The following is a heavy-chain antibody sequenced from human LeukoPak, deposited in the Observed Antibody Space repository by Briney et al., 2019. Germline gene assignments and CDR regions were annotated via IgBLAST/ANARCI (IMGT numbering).Heavy chain of an antibody. D-gene: IGHD3-22*01. Sequence: SETLSLSCTVSGGSISSYYWSWIGQPPGKGLERIWYIYYSGSTNYNPSPKSRVTISVDTSKNQFSLKLSSVTAADTAVYYCARSGSKYYYDSSGYYRYWGQGTLVTVSS. J-gene: IGHJ4*02. V-gene: IGHV4-59*01. CDR2: IYYSGST. CDR3: ARSGSKYYYDSSGYYRY. CDR1: GGSISSYY.